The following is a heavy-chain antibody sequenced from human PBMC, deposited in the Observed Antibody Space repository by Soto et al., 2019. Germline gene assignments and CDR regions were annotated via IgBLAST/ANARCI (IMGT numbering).Heavy chain of an antibody. V-gene: IGHV3-30-3*01. J-gene: IGHJ5*02. CDR1: GFTFSSYA. CDR3: ARDLDSGRHYNWFDP. D-gene: IGHD1-26*01. CDR2: ISYDGSNK. Sequence: QVQLVESGGGVVQPGRSLRLSCAASGFTFSSYAMHWVRQAPGKGLEWVAVISYDGSNKYYADSVKGRFTISRDNSKNTLYLQMNSLRAEDTAVYYCARDLDSGRHYNWFDPWGQGTLVTVSS.